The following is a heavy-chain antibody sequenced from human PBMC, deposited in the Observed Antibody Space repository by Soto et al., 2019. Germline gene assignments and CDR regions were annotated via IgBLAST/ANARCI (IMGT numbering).Heavy chain of an antibody. J-gene: IGHJ4*02. V-gene: IGHV1-2*02. CDR3: ARGGPILGVVIRAPFDY. D-gene: IGHD3-3*01. CDR2: INPNSGDT. Sequence: ASVKVSCKASGYTFTSYYMHWVRQAPGQGLERMGWINPNSGDTNYAQKFQGRVTMTRDTSFRTAYMELSRLRSDDRAVYYCARGGPILGVVIRAPFDYWGQGTLVTVYS. CDR1: GYTFTSYY.